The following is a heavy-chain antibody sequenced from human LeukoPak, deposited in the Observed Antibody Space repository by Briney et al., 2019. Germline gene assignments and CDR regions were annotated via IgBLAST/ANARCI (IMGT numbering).Heavy chain of an antibody. J-gene: IGHJ5*02. CDR1: GGSISSYY. CDR2: IYYSGST. D-gene: IGHD6-13*01. Sequence: SETLPLTCTVSGGSISSYYWSWIRQPPGKGLEWIGYIYYSGSTNYNPSLKSRVTISVDTSKNQFSLKLSSVTAADTAVYYCARGMQQLVGNWFDPWGQGTLVTVSS. CDR3: ARGMQQLVGNWFDP. V-gene: IGHV4-59*01.